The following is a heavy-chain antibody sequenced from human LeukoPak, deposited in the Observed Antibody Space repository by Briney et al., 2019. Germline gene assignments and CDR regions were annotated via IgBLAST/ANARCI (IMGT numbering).Heavy chain of an antibody. J-gene: IGHJ3*02. Sequence: GGSLRLSCAASGFTFTTYGMSWVRQAPGKGLEWVSGISGSGAITYYAESVKGRFSISRDNAKNTLYLQMNRLRAEDTAVYFCARSGRGGAFDIWGQGTMVTVSS. CDR3: ARSGRGGAFDI. CDR2: ISGSGAIT. D-gene: IGHD1-26*01. V-gene: IGHV3-23*01. CDR1: GFTFTTYG.